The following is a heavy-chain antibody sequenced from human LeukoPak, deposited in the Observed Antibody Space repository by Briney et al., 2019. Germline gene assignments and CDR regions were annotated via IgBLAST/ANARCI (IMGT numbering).Heavy chain of an antibody. Sequence: PGGSLRLSCAASGFTFSIYGMHWVRQAPGKGLERVAAIIYDGSNKYYADSVKGRFTISRDNSKNTLDLQMSSLRAEDTAVYYCARANMVRGVGLFFDRNWFDPWGQGTLVTVSS. CDR1: GFTFSIYG. CDR2: IIYDGSNK. CDR3: ARANMVRGVGLFFDRNWFDP. J-gene: IGHJ5*02. D-gene: IGHD3-10*01. V-gene: IGHV3-30*03.